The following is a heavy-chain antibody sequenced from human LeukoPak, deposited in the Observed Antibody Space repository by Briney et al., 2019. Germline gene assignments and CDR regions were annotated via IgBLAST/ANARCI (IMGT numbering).Heavy chain of an antibody. Sequence: SETLSLTCTVSGGSISSSYWSWIRQPPGKGLEWLGYIYYSGSSNYNPSLKSRVTMSVDTSKNQFSLKVSSVTAADTAIYYCARRLYDSSGYYLDYWGQGTLVTVSS. D-gene: IGHD3-22*01. J-gene: IGHJ4*02. CDR1: GGSISSSY. CDR2: IYYSGSS. V-gene: IGHV4-59*01. CDR3: ARRLYDSSGYYLDY.